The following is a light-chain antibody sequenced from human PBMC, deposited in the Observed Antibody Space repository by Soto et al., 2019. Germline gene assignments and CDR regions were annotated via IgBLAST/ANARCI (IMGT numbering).Light chain of an antibody. Sequence: QSALTQPPSASGSPGQSVAISCTGTSSDVGGYNYVSWYQQHPGKAPKLMIYEVTDRPSGVSNRFSGSKSGNTASLTISGLQAEYVAEYYCSSYTNINTRACVFGTGTKLTVL. CDR3: SSYTNINTRACV. CDR1: SSDVGGYNY. V-gene: IGLV2-14*01. CDR2: EVT. J-gene: IGLJ1*01.